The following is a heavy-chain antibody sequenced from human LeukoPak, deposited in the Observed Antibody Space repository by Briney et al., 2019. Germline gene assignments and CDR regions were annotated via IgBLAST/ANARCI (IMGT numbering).Heavy chain of an antibody. D-gene: IGHD2-2*01. CDR3: ARDLARVEYCSSTTCSGGIDY. J-gene: IGHJ4*02. Sequence: GRSLRLSCAASGFTFSNCGMHWVRQAPGKGLEWVAVIWYDGSNKYYADSVKGRFTISRDNSKNTLYLQMNSLRAEDTAVYYCARDLARVEYCSSTTCSGGIDYWGQGTLVTVSS. CDR2: IWYDGSNK. CDR1: GFTFSNCG. V-gene: IGHV3-33*01.